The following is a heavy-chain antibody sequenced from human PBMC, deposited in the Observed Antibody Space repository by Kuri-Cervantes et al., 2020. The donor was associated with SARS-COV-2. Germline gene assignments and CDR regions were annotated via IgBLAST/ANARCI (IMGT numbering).Heavy chain of an antibody. CDR1: GFTFSNAW. D-gene: IGHD5-18*01. CDR2: IKSKTDGGTT. CDR3: ARDGYSYGLGPRGAFDI. Sequence: GGSLRLSCAASGFTFSNAWMSWVRQAPGKGLEWVGRIKSKTDGGTTDYAAPVKGRFTISRDNSKNTLYLQMNSLRAEDTAVYYCARDGYSYGLGPRGAFDIWGQGTMVTVSS. V-gene: IGHV3-15*01. J-gene: IGHJ3*02.